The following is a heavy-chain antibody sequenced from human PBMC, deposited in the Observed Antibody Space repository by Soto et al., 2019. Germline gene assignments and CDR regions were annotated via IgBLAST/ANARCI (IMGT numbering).Heavy chain of an antibody. V-gene: IGHV3-23*01. CDR1: GFTFSSYA. Sequence: GGSLRLSCVASGFTFSSYAMSWVRQAPGKGLEWVSAISGSGGSTYYADSVKGRFTISRDNSKNTLYLQMNSLRAEDTAVYYCAKSAGIVVVVAATRFFDYWGQGTLVTVSS. CDR2: ISGSGGST. CDR3: AKSAGIVVVVAATRFFDY. D-gene: IGHD2-15*01. J-gene: IGHJ4*02.